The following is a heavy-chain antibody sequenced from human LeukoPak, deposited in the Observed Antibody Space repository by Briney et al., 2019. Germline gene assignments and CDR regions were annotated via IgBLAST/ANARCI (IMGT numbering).Heavy chain of an antibody. V-gene: IGHV3-48*03. J-gene: IGHJ4*02. CDR3: ARTQQAAGGFDY. D-gene: IGHD2-15*01. CDR2: ISSSGSTI. CDR1: GFTFSSYA. Sequence: RPGGSLRLSCAASGFTFSSYAMSWVRQAPGKGLEWVSYISSSGSTIYYADSVKGRFTISRDNAKNSLYLQMNSLRAEDTAVYYCARTQQAAGGFDYWGQGTLVTVSS.